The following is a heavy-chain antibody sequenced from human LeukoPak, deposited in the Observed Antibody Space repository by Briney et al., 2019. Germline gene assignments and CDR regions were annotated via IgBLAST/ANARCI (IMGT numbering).Heavy chain of an antibody. CDR2: IKQDGSEK. J-gene: IGHJ4*02. CDR1: GFTFDDYG. CDR3: ARDHTVDGLVFDY. V-gene: IGHV3-7*01. D-gene: IGHD6-19*01. Sequence: GGSLRLSCAASGFTFDDYGMSWVRQAPGKGLEWVASIKQDGSEKYYVDSVKGRFTISRDNAKNSLYLQMNSLRAEDTAVYYCARDHTVDGLVFDYWGQGTLVTVSS.